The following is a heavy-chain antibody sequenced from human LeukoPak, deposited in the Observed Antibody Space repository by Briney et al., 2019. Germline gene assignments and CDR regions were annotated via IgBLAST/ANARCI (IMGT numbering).Heavy chain of an antibody. D-gene: IGHD3-10*01. V-gene: IGHV3-23*01. CDR3: AKSPITMVRGVIGY. J-gene: IGHJ4*02. CDR2: ISSSGGST. Sequence: PGGSLRLSCAASGFTFSTFAMNWVRQAPGKGLEWASTISSSGGSTYYADSVKGRFTISRDNSKNTLYLQMNSLRAEDTAVYYCAKSPITMVRGVIGYWGQGTLVTVSS. CDR1: GFTFSTFA.